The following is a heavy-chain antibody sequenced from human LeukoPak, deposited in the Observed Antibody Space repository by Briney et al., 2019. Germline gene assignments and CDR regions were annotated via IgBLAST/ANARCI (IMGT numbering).Heavy chain of an antibody. V-gene: IGHV3-23*01. CDR1: GFTFSSYA. CDR3: ARVISWYFDY. J-gene: IGHJ4*02. CDR2: ISGGGGTT. D-gene: IGHD6-13*01. Sequence: GGSLRLSCAAPGFTFSSYAMSWVRQAPGKGLEWVSAISGGGGTTYYADSVKGRFTISRDNSKNTLFLQMSSLRAEDTAVYYCARVISWYFDYWGQGMLVTVSS.